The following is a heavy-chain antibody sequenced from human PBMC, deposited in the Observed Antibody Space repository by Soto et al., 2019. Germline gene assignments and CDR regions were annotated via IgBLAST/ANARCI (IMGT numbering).Heavy chain of an antibody. J-gene: IGHJ6*03. CDR1: GGTFSSYT. D-gene: IGHD4-17*01. CDR3: GAGGDYEADTYYYYYMDV. V-gene: IGHV1-69*02. CDR2: IIPILGIA. Sequence: ASVKVSCKASGGTFSSYTISWVRQAPGQGLEWMGRIIPILGIANYAQKFQGRVTITADKSTSTAYMELRSLRSEDTAVYYCGAGGDYEADTYYYYYMDVWGKGTTVTVSS.